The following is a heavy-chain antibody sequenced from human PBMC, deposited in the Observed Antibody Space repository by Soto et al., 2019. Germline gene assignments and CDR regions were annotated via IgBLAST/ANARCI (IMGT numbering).Heavy chain of an antibody. CDR1: GGSISSSSYY. V-gene: IGHV4-39*01. D-gene: IGHD2-15*01. CDR3: ARRQGRALYYFDY. CDR2: IYYSGST. Sequence: SSETLSLTCTVSGGSISSSSYYWGWIRQPPGKGLEWIGSIYYSGSTYYNPSLKSRVTISVDTSKNQFSLKLSSVTAADTAVYYCARRQGRALYYFDYWGQGTLVTVSS. J-gene: IGHJ4*02.